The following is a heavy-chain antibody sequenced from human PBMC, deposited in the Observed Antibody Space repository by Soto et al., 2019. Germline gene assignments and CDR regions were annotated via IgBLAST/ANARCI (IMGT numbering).Heavy chain of an antibody. Sequence: GGSLRLSCAASGFTFSRYGMHRVRQAPGKGLEWVAVISYDGSNKYYADSVKGRFTISRDNSKNTLYLQMNSLRAEDTAVYYCGRALDYGGNTLDYWGQGTLVTVSS. J-gene: IGHJ4*02. CDR1: GFTFSRYG. CDR3: GRALDYGGNTLDY. V-gene: IGHV3-30*03. D-gene: IGHD4-17*01. CDR2: ISYDGSNK.